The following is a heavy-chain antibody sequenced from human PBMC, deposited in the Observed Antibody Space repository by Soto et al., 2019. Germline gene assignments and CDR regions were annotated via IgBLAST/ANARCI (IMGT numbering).Heavy chain of an antibody. J-gene: IGHJ4*02. V-gene: IGHV1-69*17. CDR1: GGTFNNYA. CDR2: TIPEAGIT. CDR3: AMTSMTRIDY. Sequence: QVHLLQSGAEVKKPGSSVQISCTAPGGTFNNYAISWVRQAPGQGLECMGVTIPEAGITNYEQKFQGRVTITADKATNTAYLDVNSLTCEDTAVYFCAMTSMTRIDYWGQGTLVTVSS. D-gene: IGHD2-2*01.